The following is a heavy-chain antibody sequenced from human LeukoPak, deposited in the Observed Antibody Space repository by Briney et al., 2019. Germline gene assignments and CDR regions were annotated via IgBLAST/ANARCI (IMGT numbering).Heavy chain of an antibody. CDR1: GGSFSGYY. J-gene: IGHJ6*03. Sequence: PSKTLSLTCAVYGGSFSGYYWSWIRQPPGKGLEWIGEINHSGSTNYNPSLKSRVTISVDTSKNQFSLKLSSVTAADTAVYYCARLRRNRGGMDVWGKGTTVTISS. CDR2: INHSGST. V-gene: IGHV4-34*01. CDR3: ARLRRNRGGMDV. D-gene: IGHD1-14*01.